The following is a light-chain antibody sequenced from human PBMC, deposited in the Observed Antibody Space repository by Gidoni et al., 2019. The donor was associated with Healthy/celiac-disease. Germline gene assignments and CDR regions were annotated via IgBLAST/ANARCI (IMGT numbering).Light chain of an antibody. J-gene: IGLJ2*01. V-gene: IGLV3-1*01. CDR2: QDS. CDR1: KLGDNY. Sequence: SYELTEPPSVSVYPGQTASITCSGDKLGDNYASWYQQRPGQSPVLVIYQDSKRPSGIPERFSGSNAGNTATLTISGTQAMDEADYYCQAWDSSTAVFGGGTNLTVL. CDR3: QAWDSSTAV.